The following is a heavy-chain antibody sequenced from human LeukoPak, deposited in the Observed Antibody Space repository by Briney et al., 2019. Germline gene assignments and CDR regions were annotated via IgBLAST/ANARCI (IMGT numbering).Heavy chain of an antibody. CDR2: INSDGSST. D-gene: IGHD2-15*01. CDR1: GFTFSSYW. J-gene: IGHJ4*02. Sequence: GGSLRLSCAASGFTFSSYWMHWVRQAPGKGLVWVPRINSDGSSTSYADSVKGRFTISRDNAKNTLYLQMNSLRAEDTAVYYCARDFSRVVVAATYFYWGQGTLVTVSS. CDR3: ARDFSRVVVAATYFY. V-gene: IGHV3-74*01.